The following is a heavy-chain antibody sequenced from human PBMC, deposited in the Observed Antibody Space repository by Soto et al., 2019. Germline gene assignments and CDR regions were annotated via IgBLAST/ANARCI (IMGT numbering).Heavy chain of an antibody. CDR3: ATEVESTGSLGNGMDV. D-gene: IGHD7-27*01. CDR2: IRYDGSQT. J-gene: IGHJ6*02. CDR1: GFTFSSHG. Sequence: QVQLVESGGGVVQPGTSLRLSCAASGFTFSSHGMHWVRQAPGKGLEWVAVIRYDGSQTYYADSVRGRFTISRDNAKSKLSLQMTRRPEDTAVYYCATEVESTGSLGNGMDVWGQGTTVTVSS. V-gene: IGHV3-30*03.